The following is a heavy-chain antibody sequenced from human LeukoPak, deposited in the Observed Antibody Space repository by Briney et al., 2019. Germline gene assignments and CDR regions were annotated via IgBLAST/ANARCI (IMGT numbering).Heavy chain of an antibody. Sequence: QPGGSLRLSCAASGFTFSSYAMSWVRQAPGKGLEWVSSISGNGGSTQYADSVQGRFAISRDNSKNTLYLQMNSLRAEDTAVYFCAKDPNGDYIGTFDIWGQGTMDTVSS. CDR3: AKDPNGDYIGTFDI. CDR1: GFTFSSYA. J-gene: IGHJ3*02. V-gene: IGHV3-23*01. CDR2: ISGNGGST. D-gene: IGHD4-17*01.